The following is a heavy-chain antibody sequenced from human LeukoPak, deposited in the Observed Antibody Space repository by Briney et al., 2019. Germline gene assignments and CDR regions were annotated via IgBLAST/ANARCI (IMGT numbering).Heavy chain of an antibody. CDR2: IYYSGST. CDR3: ARSPGPLVPAAFDI. CDR1: GGSISSSSYY. D-gene: IGHD3-10*01. J-gene: IGHJ3*02. V-gene: IGHV4-39*01. Sequence: SETLSLTCTVSGGSISSSSYYWGWIRQPPGKGLEWIGSIYYSGSTYYNPSLKSRVTISVDTSKNQFSLKLSSVTAADTAVYYCARSPGPLVPAAFDIWVQGTMVTVSS.